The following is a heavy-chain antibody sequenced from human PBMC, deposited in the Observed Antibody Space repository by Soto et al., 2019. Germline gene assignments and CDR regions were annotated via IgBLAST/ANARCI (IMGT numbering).Heavy chain of an antibody. J-gene: IGHJ5*02. D-gene: IGHD3-22*01. CDR2: VYHGGRT. V-gene: IGHV4-4*02. CDR1: GDSISSRNW. CDR3: ARLAPDSSGWYGLDT. Sequence: ASETLSLTCNVSGDSISSRNWWHWVRQPPGKGLEWIGEVYHGGRTKYNPSLESRVTILVDMSKNQFSLNLFSVTAADTAVYFCARLAPDSSGWYGLDTWGQGSPVTVSS.